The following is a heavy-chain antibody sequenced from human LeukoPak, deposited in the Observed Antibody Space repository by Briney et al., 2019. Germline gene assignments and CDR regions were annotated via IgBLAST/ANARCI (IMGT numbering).Heavy chain of an antibody. Sequence: ASVKVSCKASGYTFTSYYMHWVRQAPGQGLEWMGIINPSGGSTSYAQKLQGRVTMTRDTSTSTVYMELSSLRSEDTAVYYCARAGCGGDCYYYNHLGLGWFDPWGQGTLVTVSS. V-gene: IGHV1-46*01. J-gene: IGHJ5*02. CDR1: GYTFTSYY. CDR3: ARAGCGGDCYYYNHLGLGWFDP. D-gene: IGHD2-21*02. CDR2: INPSGGST.